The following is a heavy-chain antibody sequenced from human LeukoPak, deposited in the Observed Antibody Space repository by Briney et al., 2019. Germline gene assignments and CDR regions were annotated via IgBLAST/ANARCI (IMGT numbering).Heavy chain of an antibody. J-gene: IGHJ6*02. CDR2: ISYDGSNK. V-gene: IGHV3-30-3*01. Sequence: PGRSLRLSCEAYGFTFNRHAMHWIRQAPGQGLEWVAVISYDGSNKYNADSVKGRFTISRDNSKNTLYLQMNSLRPEDTAVFYCARDLLAVAPGGYGVDVWGQRSRFTVSS. CDR1: GFTFNRHA. CDR3: ARDLLAVAPGGYGVDV. D-gene: IGHD6-19*01.